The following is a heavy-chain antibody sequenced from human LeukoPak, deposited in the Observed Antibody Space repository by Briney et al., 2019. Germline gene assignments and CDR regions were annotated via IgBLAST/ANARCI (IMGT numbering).Heavy chain of an antibody. CDR2: IKQDGNER. CDR3: AKDPSYDILTGYYLETGPFDI. J-gene: IGHJ3*02. V-gene: IGHV3-7*03. Sequence: GGSLRLSCAASGFTFSSYWMSWVRQAPGKGLEGVANIKQDGNERNYVDSVKGRFTISRDNAKNSLFLQMNSLRAEDTAVYYCAKDPSYDILTGYYLETGPFDIWGQGTMVTVSS. CDR1: GFTFSSYW. D-gene: IGHD3-9*01.